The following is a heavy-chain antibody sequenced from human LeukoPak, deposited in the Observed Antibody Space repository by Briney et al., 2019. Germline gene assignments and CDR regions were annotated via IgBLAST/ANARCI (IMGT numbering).Heavy chain of an antibody. Sequence: GGSLRLSCAASGFSFSNYAMSWVRQAPGKGLEWVSVIYSGGSTYYADSVKGRFTISRDNSKNTLYLQMNSLRAEDTAVYYCAREPFYLDSVWGQGTLVTVSS. CDR3: AREPFYLDSV. CDR2: IYSGGST. V-gene: IGHV3-53*01. D-gene: IGHD1-1*01. J-gene: IGHJ4*02. CDR1: GFSFSNYA.